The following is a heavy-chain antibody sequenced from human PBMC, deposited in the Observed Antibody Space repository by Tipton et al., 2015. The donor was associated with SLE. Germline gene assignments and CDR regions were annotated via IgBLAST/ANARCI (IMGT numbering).Heavy chain of an antibody. J-gene: IGHJ2*01. CDR2: IYYSGST. V-gene: IGHV4-59*01. CDR3: SRLINVRVVRGVTPYWYFDL. D-gene: IGHD3-10*01. CDR1: GGSISSYY. Sequence: TLSLTCTVSGGSISSYYWSWIRQPPGKGLEWIGYIYYSGSTRSNPSLKSRVTMSVDTSKNQFSLKLSSVTAADTAVYYCSRLINVRVVRGVTPYWYFDLLGRGTLVTVSS.